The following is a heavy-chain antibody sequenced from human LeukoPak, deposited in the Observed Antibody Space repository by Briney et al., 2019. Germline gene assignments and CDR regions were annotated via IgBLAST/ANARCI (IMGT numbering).Heavy chain of an antibody. CDR2: ISWNSGSI. CDR1: GFTFDDYA. CDR3: ARDYFGSPSALDY. Sequence: TGGSLRLSCAASGFTFDDYAMHWVRQAPGKGLEWVSGISWNSGSIGYADSVKGRFTISRDNAKNSLYLQMNSLRPEDTALYYCARDYFGSPSALDYWGQGTLVTVSS. J-gene: IGHJ4*02. V-gene: IGHV3-9*01. D-gene: IGHD1-26*01.